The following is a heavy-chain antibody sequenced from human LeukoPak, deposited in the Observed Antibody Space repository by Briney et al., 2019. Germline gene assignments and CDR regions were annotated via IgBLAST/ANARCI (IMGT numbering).Heavy chain of an antibody. CDR1: GGTFSSYT. CDR2: IIPILGIA. D-gene: IGHD1-26*01. J-gene: IGHJ4*02. CDR3: ASGERKGARVY. V-gene: IGHV1-69*02. Sequence: SVTVSCKASGGTFSSYTISWVRQAPGQGLEWMGRIIPILGIANYAQKFQGRVTITADKSTSTAYKELSSLRSEDTAVYYCASGERKGARVYWGQGTLVTVSS.